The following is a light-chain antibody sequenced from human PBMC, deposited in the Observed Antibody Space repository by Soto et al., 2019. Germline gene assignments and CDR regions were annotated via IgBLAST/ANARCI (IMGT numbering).Light chain of an antibody. V-gene: IGLV2-23*01. CDR2: EGS. CDR3: CSYAGSNYYV. J-gene: IGLJ1*01. CDR1: SNDVGSYNL. Sequence: QSALTQPASVSGSPGQSITISCTGTSNDVGSYNLVSWYQRHPGKAPKLMIFEGSKRPSGVSNRFSGSKSGNTASLTISGLQAEDEADFYCCSYAGSNYYVFGTGTKLTVL.